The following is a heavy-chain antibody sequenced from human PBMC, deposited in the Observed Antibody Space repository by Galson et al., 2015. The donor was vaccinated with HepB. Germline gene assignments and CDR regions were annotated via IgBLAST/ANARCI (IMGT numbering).Heavy chain of an antibody. CDR1: AVTFSSYA. J-gene: IGHJ6*04. V-gene: IGHV1-69*13. Sequence: SVKVSCKASAVTFSSYAISWVRQAPGQGLEWMGGINPIFGTANYGQRFQGRVSITADESTSTAYMELSSLRSEDTAVYYCARDTGIAAAGTIYYYYYNMDVWGKGTTVTVSS. CDR2: INPIFGTA. CDR3: ARDTGIAAAGTIYYYYYNMDV. D-gene: IGHD6-13*01.